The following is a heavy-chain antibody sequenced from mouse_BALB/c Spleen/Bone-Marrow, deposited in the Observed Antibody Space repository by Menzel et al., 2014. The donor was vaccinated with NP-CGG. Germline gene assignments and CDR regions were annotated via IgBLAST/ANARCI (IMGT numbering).Heavy chain of an antibody. CDR1: GYTFTDYE. D-gene: IGHD2-1*01. CDR2: IDPETGGT. J-gene: IGHJ2*01. V-gene: IGHV1-15*01. Sequence: QVQLQQSGAELVRPGASVTLSCKASGYTFTDYEMHWVKQTPVHGLEWIGAIDPETGGTAYNQKFKGRATLTADKSSSTAYMELRSLTSDDSAVYYCTREGYGNSYYFDYWGQGTTLTVSS. CDR3: TREGYGNSYYFDY.